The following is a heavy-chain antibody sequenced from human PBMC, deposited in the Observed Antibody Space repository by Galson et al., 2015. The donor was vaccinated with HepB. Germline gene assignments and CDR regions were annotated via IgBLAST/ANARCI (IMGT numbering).Heavy chain of an antibody. J-gene: IGHJ4*02. D-gene: IGHD1-1*01. CDR2: ISGTGGST. CDR3: AKDSLPQVWNDGFFDY. Sequence: SLRLSCAVSGFTFSNYAMSWVRQAPGKGLEWVSYISGTGGSTYYADSVKGRFIISRDKSKNTLYLQMNSLRAEDTAIYYCAKDSLPQVWNDGFFDYWGQGTLVTVSS. V-gene: IGHV3-23*01. CDR1: GFTFSNYA.